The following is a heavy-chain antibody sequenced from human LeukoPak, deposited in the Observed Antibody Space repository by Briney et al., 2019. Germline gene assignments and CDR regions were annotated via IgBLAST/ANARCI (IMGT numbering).Heavy chain of an antibody. CDR2: IFGNGAVT. V-gene: IGHV3-23*01. Sequence: GGSLRLSCEASGFTFSAYAMSWIRQAPGKGLERVSSIFGNGAVTHYADSVRGRLTISRDNAKNILYLQMNSLRAEDTAVYYCARPDCSSTTCYTLEFWGQGTLVTVSS. J-gene: IGHJ4*02. D-gene: IGHD2-2*02. CDR3: ARPDCSSTTCYTLEF. CDR1: GFTFSAYA.